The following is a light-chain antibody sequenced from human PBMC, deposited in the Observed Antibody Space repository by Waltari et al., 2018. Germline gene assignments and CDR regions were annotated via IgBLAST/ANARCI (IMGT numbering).Light chain of an antibody. V-gene: IGLV2-23*02. CDR1: SRDVGSYDL. CDR2: EVS. CDR3: CSFASTPSYV. J-gene: IGLJ1*01. Sequence: QSALTQPASVSGSPGQSITISCTGTSRDVGSYDLVSWYQQHPGKAHQRMIYEVSERPSGVSDRFSGSESGNTACLTISGLQAEDDADYYCCSFASTPSYVFGTGTKVTVL.